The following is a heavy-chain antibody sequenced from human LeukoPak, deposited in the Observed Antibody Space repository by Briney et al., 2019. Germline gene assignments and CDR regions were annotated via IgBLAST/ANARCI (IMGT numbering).Heavy chain of an antibody. CDR2: ISYSGTT. CDR3: ERGGVLQGNLVY. Sequence: SETLSLTCTVSGGSMSSSSYYWGWIRQPPGKGLEWIGTISYSGTTYCNPSLKSRVTISVDTSKNQFSLKLTSGTGADAVLYCCERGGVLQGNLVYWGEGTLVTVSS. V-gene: IGHV4-39*01. D-gene: IGHD3-16*01. CDR1: GGSMSSSSYY. J-gene: IGHJ4*02.